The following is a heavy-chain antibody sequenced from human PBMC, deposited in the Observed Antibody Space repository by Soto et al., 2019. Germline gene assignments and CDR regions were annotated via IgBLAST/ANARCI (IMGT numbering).Heavy chain of an antibody. CDR1: GFTFSSYS. J-gene: IGHJ4*02. CDR2: ISSSSSTI. V-gene: IGHV3-48*01. D-gene: IGHD5-18*01. CDR3: ARDSGYSYGPLDY. Sequence: EVQLVESGGGLVQPGGSLRLSCAASGFTFSSYSMNWVRQAPGKGLEWVSYISSSSSTIYYADSVKGRFTISRDNAKKSLYLQMNSLRAEDTAVYYCARDSGYSYGPLDYWGQGTLVTVSS.